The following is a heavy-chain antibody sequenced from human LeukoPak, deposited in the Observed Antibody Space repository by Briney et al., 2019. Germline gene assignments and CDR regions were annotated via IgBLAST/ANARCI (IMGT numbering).Heavy chain of an antibody. CDR3: YRDSSSWCGVY. J-gene: IGHJ4*02. CDR2: ISGSGGST. D-gene: IGHD6-13*01. V-gene: IGHV3-23*01. CDR1: GFTFSSYA. Sequence: GGSLRLSCAASGFTFSSYAMSWVRQAPGKGLEWVSAISGSGGSTYYADSVKGRFTISRDNSKNTLYLQMNSLRAEDTAVYYCYRDSSSWCGVYWGQGTLVTVSS.